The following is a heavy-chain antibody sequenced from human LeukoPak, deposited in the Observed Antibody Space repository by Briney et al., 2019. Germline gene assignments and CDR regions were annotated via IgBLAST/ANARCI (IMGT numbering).Heavy chain of an antibody. CDR1: GFTFDDYA. V-gene: IGHV3-43*02. D-gene: IGHD2-15*01. J-gene: IGHJ6*02. CDR3: AKDLYPFHYYYYYGMDV. Sequence: GGSLRLSCAASGFTFDDYAMHWVRQAPGKGLEWVSLISGDGGSTYYADSVEGRFTISRDNSKNSLYLQMNSLRTEDTALYYCAKDLYPFHYYYYYGMDVWGQGTTVTVSS. CDR2: ISGDGGST.